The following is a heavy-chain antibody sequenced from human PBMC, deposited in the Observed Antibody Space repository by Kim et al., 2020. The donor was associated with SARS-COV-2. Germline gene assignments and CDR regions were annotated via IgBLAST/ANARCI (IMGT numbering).Heavy chain of an antibody. J-gene: IGHJ6*02. CDR1: GFTFSKYD. D-gene: IGHD3-22*01. V-gene: IGHV3-23*01. CDR3: AKDRAGSYYDSDGLLILLSHGLDV. CDR2: ISGRSGGT. Sequence: GGSLRLSCTGSGFTFSKYDMSWVRQAPGKGLEWVSVISGRSGGTYYGDSVKGRFAISRDNSKNTLYLQMNSLRAEDTAVYYCAKDRAGSYYDSDGLLILLSHGLDVWGQGTTVTVSS.